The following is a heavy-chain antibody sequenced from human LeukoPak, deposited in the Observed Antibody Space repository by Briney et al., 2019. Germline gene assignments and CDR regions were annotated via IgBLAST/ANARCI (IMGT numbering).Heavy chain of an antibody. J-gene: IGHJ4*02. CDR2: INHSGST. CDR1: GGSFSGYY. CDR3: ARGETGYGYVFDY. V-gene: IGHV4-34*01. D-gene: IGHD5-18*01. Sequence: SETLPLTCAVYGGSFSGYYWSWIRQPPGKGLEWIGEINHSGSTNYNPSLKSRVTISVDTSKNQFSLKLSSVTAADTAVYYCARGETGYGYVFDYWGQGTLVTVSS.